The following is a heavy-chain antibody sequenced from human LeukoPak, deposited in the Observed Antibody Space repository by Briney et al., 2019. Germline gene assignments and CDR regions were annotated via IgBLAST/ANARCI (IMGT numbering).Heavy chain of an antibody. D-gene: IGHD3-22*01. Sequence: GGSLRLSCAASGFTFSSYEMNWVRQAPGQGLEWVSYISSSGSTIYYADSVNGRFTISRDNAKHSLYLQVNSLRSHDTAVYLFAREVERGFDYWGQGTLVTVSS. V-gene: IGHV3-48*03. CDR1: GFTFSSYE. CDR3: AREVERGFDY. CDR2: ISSSGSTI. J-gene: IGHJ4*02.